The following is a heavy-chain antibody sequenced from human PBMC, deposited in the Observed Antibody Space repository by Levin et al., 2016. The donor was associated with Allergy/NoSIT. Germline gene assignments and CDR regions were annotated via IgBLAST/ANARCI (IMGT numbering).Heavy chain of an antibody. D-gene: IGHD5-18*01. V-gene: IGHV3-30*04. CDR3: ARGRVGIQLWQPPDY. Sequence: WIRQPPGKGLEWVAVISYDGSNKYYADSVKGRFTISRDNSKNTLYLQMNSLRPEDTAVYYCARGRVGIQLWQPPDYWGQGTLVTVSS. J-gene: IGHJ4*02. CDR2: ISYDGSNK.